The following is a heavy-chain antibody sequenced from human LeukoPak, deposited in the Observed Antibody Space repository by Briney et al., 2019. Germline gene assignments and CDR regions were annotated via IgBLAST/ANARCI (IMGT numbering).Heavy chain of an antibody. CDR3: AKASQYSYGAYYFDY. CDR2: IYPGESDT. CDR1: GYSFTSYW. Sequence: GESLKISCKGSGYSFTSYWTGWVRQMPGKGLEWMGIIYPGESDTRYSPSFQGQVTISDDKSVSTAYLHWSSLKASDTAMYYYAKASQYSYGAYYFDYLAREPWSPSPQ. D-gene: IGHD5-18*01. V-gene: IGHV5-51*01. J-gene: IGHJ4*02.